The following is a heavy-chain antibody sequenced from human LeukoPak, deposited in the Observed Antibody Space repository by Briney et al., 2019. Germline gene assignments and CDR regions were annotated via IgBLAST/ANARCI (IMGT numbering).Heavy chain of an antibody. J-gene: IGHJ4*02. Sequence: ASVKVSCKASGYTFTGYYMHWVRQAPGQGLEWMGRINPNSGGTNYAQKFQGRVTMTRDTSISTAYMELSRLRSEDTAVYYCARESRQLVPFDYWGQGTLVTVSS. V-gene: IGHV1-2*06. CDR2: INPNSGGT. CDR3: ARESRQLVPFDY. CDR1: GYTFTGYY. D-gene: IGHD6-13*01.